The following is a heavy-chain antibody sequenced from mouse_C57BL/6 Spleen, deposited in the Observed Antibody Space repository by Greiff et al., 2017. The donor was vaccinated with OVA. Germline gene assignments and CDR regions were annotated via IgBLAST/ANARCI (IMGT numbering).Heavy chain of an antibody. D-gene: IGHD2-4*01. V-gene: IGHV5-16*01. CDR1: GFTFSDYY. CDR2: INYDGSST. Sequence: EVQVVESEGGLVQPGSSMKLSCTASGFTFSDYYMAWVRQVPEKGLEWVANINYDGSSTYYLDSLKSRFIISRDNAKNILYLQMSSLKSEDTATYYCAREDYYDYDGGFAYWGQGTLVTVSA. CDR3: AREDYYDYDGGFAY. J-gene: IGHJ3*01.